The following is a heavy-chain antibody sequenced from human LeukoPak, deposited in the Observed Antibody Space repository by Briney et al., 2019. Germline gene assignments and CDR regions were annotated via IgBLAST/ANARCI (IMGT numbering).Heavy chain of an antibody. D-gene: IGHD1-26*01. V-gene: IGHV4-31*03. CDR2: IHDSGST. CDR3: ARDYTGSYLDY. J-gene: IGHJ4*02. Sequence: PSETLSLTCTVSGVSVSSGGYYWTWIRQHPGKGLEWIGSIHDSGSTYYSPSLESRVTISVDTSKNQFSLILSSVTAADTAVYYCARDYTGSYLDYWGQGTLVTVSS. CDR1: GVSVSSGGYY.